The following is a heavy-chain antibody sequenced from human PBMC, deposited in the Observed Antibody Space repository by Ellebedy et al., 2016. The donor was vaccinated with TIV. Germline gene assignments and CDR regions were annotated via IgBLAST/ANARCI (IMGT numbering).Heavy chain of an antibody. J-gene: IGHJ6*02. CDR3: ARDLVPGGPHYYGMDV. CDR1: GFTFSDYY. V-gene: IGHV3-11*04. CDR2: ISSSGSTI. Sequence: GESLKISCAASGFTFSDYYMSWIRQAPGKGLEWVSYISSSGSTIYYADSVKGRFTISRDNSKNTLYLQMNSLRAEDTAVYYCARDLVPGGPHYYGMDVWGQGTTVTVSS. D-gene: IGHD2-21*01.